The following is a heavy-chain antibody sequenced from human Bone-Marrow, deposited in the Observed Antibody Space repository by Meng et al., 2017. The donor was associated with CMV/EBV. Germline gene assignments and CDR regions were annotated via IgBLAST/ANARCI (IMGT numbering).Heavy chain of an antibody. CDR2: ISAYNGNT. J-gene: IGHJ5*02. CDR3: ARVTVLGVVVAAGWFDP. V-gene: IGHV1-18*01. D-gene: IGHD2-15*01. CDR1: GYTVTSYG. Sequence: VQVGRSGAEVKMPVASMKVSSKASGYTVTSYGSSWVRQAPGQGLEWMGWISAYNGNTNYAQKLQGRVTMTTDTSTSTAYMELRSLRSDDTAVYYCARVTVLGVVVAAGWFDPWGQGTLVTVSS.